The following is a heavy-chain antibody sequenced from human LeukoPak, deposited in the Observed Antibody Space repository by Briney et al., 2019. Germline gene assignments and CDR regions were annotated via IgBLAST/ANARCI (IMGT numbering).Heavy chain of an antibody. CDR3: ARDTGQLWSHAFDI. Sequence: GGTLGLSCVASGFTLSSYGMSWVRQAPGKGLEWVSAISGSGGSTYYADSVKGRFTISRDNSKNTLCLQMNSLRAEDTAVYYCARDTGQLWSHAFDIWGQGTMVTVSS. J-gene: IGHJ3*02. D-gene: IGHD5-18*01. CDR2: ISGSGGST. CDR1: GFTLSSYG. V-gene: IGHV3-23*01.